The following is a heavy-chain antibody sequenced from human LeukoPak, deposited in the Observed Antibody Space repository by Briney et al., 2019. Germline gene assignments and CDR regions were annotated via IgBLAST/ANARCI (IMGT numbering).Heavy chain of an antibody. CDR3: ARDDSSGYYSGP. J-gene: IGHJ5*02. V-gene: IGHV1-46*01. CDR1: GYTFTSFP. D-gene: IGHD3-22*01. CDR2: ISPSGGST. Sequence: ASVKVSCKASGYTFTSFPMHWVRQAPGQGLEWIGVISPSGGSTTYAQKFQGRVTMTRDTSISTAYMELSRLRSDDTAVYYCARDDSSGYYSGPWGQGTLVTVSS.